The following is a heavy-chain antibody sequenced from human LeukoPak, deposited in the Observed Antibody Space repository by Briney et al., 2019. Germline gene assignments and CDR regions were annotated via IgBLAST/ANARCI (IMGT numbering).Heavy chain of an antibody. CDR1: GYSFTNYW. CDR3: ARHPPRSSSWHFAFDY. CDR2: IYPGDSYT. D-gene: IGHD6-13*01. V-gene: IGHV5-51*01. Sequence: GESLKISCKGSGYSFTNYWIGWVRQMPGKGLEWMGIIYPGDSYTRYSPSFQGQVTISADKSISTAFLQWSSLKASDTAMYYCARHPPRSSSWHFAFDYWGQGTLVTVSS. J-gene: IGHJ4*02.